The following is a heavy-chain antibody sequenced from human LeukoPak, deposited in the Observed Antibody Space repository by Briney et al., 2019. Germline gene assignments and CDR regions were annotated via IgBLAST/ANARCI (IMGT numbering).Heavy chain of an antibody. V-gene: IGHV3-33*06. Sequence: GRSLRLSCAASGFTFSSYGMHWVRQAPGKGLEGVAVIWYDGSKKYYADSVKGRFNISRDNSKNTLYLQRNSLRAEDTAVYYCAKDGRELRAFDIWGQGTMVTVSS. J-gene: IGHJ3*02. D-gene: IGHD1-26*01. CDR2: IWYDGSKK. CDR3: AKDGRELRAFDI. CDR1: GFTFSSYG.